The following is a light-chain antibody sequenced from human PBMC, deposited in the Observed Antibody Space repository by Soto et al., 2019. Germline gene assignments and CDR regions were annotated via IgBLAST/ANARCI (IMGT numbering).Light chain of an antibody. CDR3: QQTYTSVAT. J-gene: IGKJ5*01. CDR1: QSISSY. V-gene: IGKV1-39*01. CDR2: AAS. Sequence: DIQMTQSPSSLSASVGGRVTITSRASQSISSYLNWYQQKPGKAPKIMIYAASTLQSGVPSRFSGGGSGTACSLIITGLQPGDSATYYCQQTYTSVATFGQGTRLEIK.